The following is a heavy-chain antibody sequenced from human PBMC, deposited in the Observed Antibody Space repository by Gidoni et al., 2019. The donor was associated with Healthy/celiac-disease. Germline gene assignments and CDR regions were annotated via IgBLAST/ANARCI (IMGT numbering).Heavy chain of an antibody. CDR3: ARHSSSWYRGYFQH. J-gene: IGHJ1*01. CDR2: IFPSFGTA. D-gene: IGHD6-13*01. Sequence: QVQLVLSGAEVMKPGSSVKVSCKASRGTFSSYAISWVRQAPGQGLEWMGGIFPSFGTANYAQKFQGRVTITADESTSTAYMELSSLRSEDTAVYYCARHSSSWYRGYFQHWGQGTLVTVSS. V-gene: IGHV1-69*01. CDR1: RGTFSSYA.